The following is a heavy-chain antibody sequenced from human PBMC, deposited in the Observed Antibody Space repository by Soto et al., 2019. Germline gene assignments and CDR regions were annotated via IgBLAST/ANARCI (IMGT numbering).Heavy chain of an antibody. CDR2: ISYDGRVK. CDR1: GFTFSSYA. V-gene: IGHV3-30*04. J-gene: IGHJ4*02. Sequence: WVLRLSCAASGFTFSSYAMHWVRQAPGKGLEWVAVISYDGRVKYYVDSVKGRFTISRDDSKNTLYLQMNSLRVDDMAVYYCATDFIGGAQDYFKYWRQGTRGTVAS. D-gene: IGHD3-16*02. CDR3: ATDFIGGAQDYFKY.